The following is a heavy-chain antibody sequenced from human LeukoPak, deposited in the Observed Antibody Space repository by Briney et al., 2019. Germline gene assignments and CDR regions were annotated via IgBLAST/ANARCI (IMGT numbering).Heavy chain of an antibody. CDR3: AKASRYDFWSGYYDY. D-gene: IGHD3-3*01. Sequence: GGSLRLSCAASGFTFSSYAMSWVRRAPGKGLEWVSAISGSGGSTYYADSVKGRFTISRDNSKNTLYLQMNSLRAEDTAVYYCAKASRYDFWSGYYDYWGQGTLVTVSS. V-gene: IGHV3-23*01. CDR2: ISGSGGST. J-gene: IGHJ4*02. CDR1: GFTFSSYA.